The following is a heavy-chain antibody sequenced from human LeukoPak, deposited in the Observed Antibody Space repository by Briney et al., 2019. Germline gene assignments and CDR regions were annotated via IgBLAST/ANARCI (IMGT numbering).Heavy chain of an antibody. CDR1: GFTFSGSA. V-gene: IGHV3-73*01. J-gene: IGHJ5*01. CDR2: IRTKANNYAT. D-gene: IGHD1-26*01. CDR3: TRTPYSGTEP. Sequence: GGSLRLSCAASGFTFSGSAMHWVRQASGKGLEWAGRIRTKANNYATAYAASVKGRFTISRDDSKNTAYLQMNSLKTEDTAVYYCTRTPYSGTEPWGQGTLVTVSS.